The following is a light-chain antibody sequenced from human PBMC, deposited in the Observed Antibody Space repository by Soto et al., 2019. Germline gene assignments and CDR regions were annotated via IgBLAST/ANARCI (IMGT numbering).Light chain of an antibody. CDR1: SSDVGGYDF. V-gene: IGLV2-8*01. Sequence: QSALTQPPSASGSPGQSVTISCTGTSSDVGGYDFVSWYQQQPGKAPKLMIFEVTKRPSGVPDRFSGSKSGNTASLTVSGLLPEDEADYYCASYAGSNKVFGTGTELPVL. CDR2: EVT. J-gene: IGLJ1*01. CDR3: ASYAGSNKV.